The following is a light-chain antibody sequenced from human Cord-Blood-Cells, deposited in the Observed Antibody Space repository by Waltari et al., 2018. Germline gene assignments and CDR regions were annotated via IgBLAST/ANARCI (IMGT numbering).Light chain of an antibody. CDR1: SSNIGRNY. V-gene: IGLV1-47*01. J-gene: IGLJ2*01. CDR3: AAWDDSLSGVV. Sequence: QSVLTQPPSASGTPGQRVTISCSGSSSNIGRNYVYWYQQLPGTAPNLLIYRNNQRPSGVPDRLSGSKSGTSASLAISGLRSEDEADYYCAAWDDSLSGVVFGGGTKLTVL. CDR2: RNN.